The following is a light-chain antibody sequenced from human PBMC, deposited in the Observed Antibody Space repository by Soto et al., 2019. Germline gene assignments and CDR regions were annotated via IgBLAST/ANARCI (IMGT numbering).Light chain of an antibody. CDR2: AAS. J-gene: IGKJ3*01. Sequence: GGRVNITCRASQSISSWLAWYQQKPGKAPKLLIYAASSLETGVPSRFSGSGSGTDFTLTISSLQPEDFATYFCQQSYTTPFTFGPGTKVD. CDR1: QSISSW. CDR3: QQSYTTPFT. V-gene: IGKV1-39*01.